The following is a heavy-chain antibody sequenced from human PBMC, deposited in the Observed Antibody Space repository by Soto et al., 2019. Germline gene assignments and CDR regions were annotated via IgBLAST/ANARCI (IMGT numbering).Heavy chain of an antibody. D-gene: IGHD6-19*01. CDR2: ISGSGGST. CDR1: GFTFSSYA. J-gene: IGHJ3*02. V-gene: IGHV3-23*01. CDR3: AKKYSSGWYLGAFDI. Sequence: PGGSLRLSCAASGFTFSSYAMSWVRQAPGKGLEWVSGISGSGGSTYYADSVKGRFTISRDNSKNTLYLQMNSLRAEDTAVYYCAKKYSSGWYLGAFDIWGQGTMVTVSS.